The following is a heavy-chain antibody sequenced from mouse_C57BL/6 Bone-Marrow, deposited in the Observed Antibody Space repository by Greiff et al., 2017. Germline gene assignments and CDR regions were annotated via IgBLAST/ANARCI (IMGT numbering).Heavy chain of an antibody. D-gene: IGHD2-5*01. V-gene: IGHV14-4*01. CDR2: IDPENGDT. CDR1: GFNIKDDY. J-gene: IGHJ2*01. Sequence: FQLQQPGAELVRPGASVKLSCTASGFNIKDDYMHWVKQRPEQGLEWIGWIDPENGDTEYASKFQGKATITADTSSNTAYLPLSSLTSEDTAVYYCTTTYYSNYVGYWGQGTTLTVSS. CDR3: TTTYYSNYVGY.